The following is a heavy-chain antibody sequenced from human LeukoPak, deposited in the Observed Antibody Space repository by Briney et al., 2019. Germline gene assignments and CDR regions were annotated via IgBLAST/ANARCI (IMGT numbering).Heavy chain of an antibody. Sequence: GGSLRLSCAASGFTFSSYAMSWVRLTPGKGLEWVSAISGSGGSTYYADSVKGRFTISRDNSKNTLYLQMNSLRAEDTAVYYCAKGRDGYNYLGPIDYWGQGTLVTVSS. CDR2: ISGSGGST. J-gene: IGHJ4*02. CDR1: GFTFSSYA. D-gene: IGHD5-24*01. V-gene: IGHV3-23*01. CDR3: AKGRDGYNYLGPIDY.